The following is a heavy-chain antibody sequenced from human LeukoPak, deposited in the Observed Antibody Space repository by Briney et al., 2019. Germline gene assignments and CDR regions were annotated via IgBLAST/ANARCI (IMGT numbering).Heavy chain of an antibody. CDR2: IYYSGST. CDR1: GGSIGSYY. D-gene: IGHD3-22*01. V-gene: IGHV4-59*01. Sequence: SEALSLTCIVSGGSIGSYYWSWIRQPPGKGLEWIGHIYYSGSTDYNPSLRSRATISVDTSKNQFSLRLSSVTAADTAVYYCARDRSDGSGYYGYYFDYWGQGTLVSVSS. J-gene: IGHJ4*02. CDR3: ARDRSDGSGYYGYYFDY.